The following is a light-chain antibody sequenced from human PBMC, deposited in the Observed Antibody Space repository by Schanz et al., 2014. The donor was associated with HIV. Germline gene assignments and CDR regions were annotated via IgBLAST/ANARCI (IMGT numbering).Light chain of an antibody. J-gene: IGKJ4*02. V-gene: IGKV3-20*01. CDR1: PLLLLLS. Sequence: EIVLTQSPGSLSLSHGGRPTLSCGSLPLLLLLSLAWYQQKRDQPPRLVIYATSTRAAGIPDRFSGTGSGTDFTLTISSLEPEDFAVYYCQHYGDSRGTFGGGTKVDI. CDR2: ATS. CDR3: QHYGDSRGT.